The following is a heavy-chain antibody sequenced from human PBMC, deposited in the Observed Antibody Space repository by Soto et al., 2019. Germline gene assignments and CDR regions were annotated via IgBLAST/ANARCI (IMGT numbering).Heavy chain of an antibody. CDR2: IYHSGST. V-gene: IGHV4-4*02. Sequence: SETLSLTCVVSGNSISTTNWWSWVRQSPGKGLEWIGEIYHSGSTNYNPSLKSRVTISVDKSKNQFSLKLSSVTAADTAVYYCARDVGYHYDGSPSGQFDFWGKGTRATV. CDR1: GNSISTTNW. J-gene: IGHJ4*02. CDR3: ARDVGYHYDGSPSGQFDF. D-gene: IGHD3-22*01.